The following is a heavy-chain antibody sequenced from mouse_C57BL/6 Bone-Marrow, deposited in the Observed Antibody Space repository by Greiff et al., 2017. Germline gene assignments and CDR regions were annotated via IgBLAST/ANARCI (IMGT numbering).Heavy chain of an antibody. V-gene: IGHV7-3*01. CDR2: IRNKANGYTT. CDR1: GFTFTDYY. Sequence: EVKLVESGGGLVQPGGSLSLSCAASGFTFTDYYMSWVRQPPGTALEWLGFIRNKANGYTTEYSASLKGRFTISRDNSQSILYLQMNGLRAADRATYYCAILRPWYFDVWGTGTTVTVSS. D-gene: IGHD1-2*01. CDR3: AILRPWYFDV. J-gene: IGHJ1*03.